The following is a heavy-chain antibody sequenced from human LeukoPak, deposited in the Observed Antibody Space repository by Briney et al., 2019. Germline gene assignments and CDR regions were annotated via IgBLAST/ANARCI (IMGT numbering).Heavy chain of an antibody. D-gene: IGHD4-23*01. CDR3: ARDPPYYGGNSYLPGLWV. V-gene: IGHV3-30*04. CDR2: ISYDGSNK. CDR1: GFIFSSYA. Sequence: GGSLRLSCAASGFIFSSYAMHWVRQAPGKGLECVAVISYDGSNKYYADSVKGRFTISRDNSKNTLYLQMNSLRAEDTAVYYCARDPPYYGGNSYLPGLWVWGQGTLVTVSS. J-gene: IGHJ4*02.